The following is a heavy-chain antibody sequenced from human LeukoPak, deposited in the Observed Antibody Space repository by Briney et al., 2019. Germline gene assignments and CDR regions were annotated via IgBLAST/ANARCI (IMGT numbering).Heavy chain of an antibody. V-gene: IGHV4-59*01. CDR3: ARSRGQSDSWPPLDN. Sequence: SETLSLTCTVSGGSINNFYWSWIRQPPGKGLEWIANINYSGRTNYNPSLKSRVTISVDTSKNQSSLKLSSVTAADTAMYYCARSRGQSDSWPPLDNWGQGTLVTVSS. J-gene: IGHJ4*02. D-gene: IGHD6-13*01. CDR2: INYSGRT. CDR1: GGSINNFY.